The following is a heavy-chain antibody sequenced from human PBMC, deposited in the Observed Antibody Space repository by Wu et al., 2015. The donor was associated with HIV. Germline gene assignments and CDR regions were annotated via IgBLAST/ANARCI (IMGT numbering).Heavy chain of an antibody. V-gene: IGHV1-69*12. J-gene: IGHJ6*03. Sequence: QVQLVQSGAEVKKPGSSMKVSCKASGGTFNSYVISWVRQAPGQGLEWMGGIIPIFGTANFAQKFQGRLTIAADESTSTVYMELSSLRSEDTAVYYCALRGGXGVVVPGATYYYYYMDVVGQRDHGHRLL. CDR2: IIPIFGTA. CDR1: GGTFNSYV. D-gene: IGHD2-2*01. CDR3: ALRGGXGVVVPGATYYYYYMDV.